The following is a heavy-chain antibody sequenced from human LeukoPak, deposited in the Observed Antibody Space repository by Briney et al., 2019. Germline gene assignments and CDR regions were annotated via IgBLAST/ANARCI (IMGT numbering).Heavy chain of an antibody. CDR3: ARDLDCSGGSCYFWAFDI. J-gene: IGHJ3*02. Sequence: PGGSLRLSCAASGFTFSSYSMNWVRQAPGKGLEWVSSISSSSSYIYYADSVEGRFTISRDNAKNSLYLQMNSLRAEDAAVYYCARDLDCSGGSCYFWAFDIWGQGTMVTVSS. CDR1: GFTFSSYS. CDR2: ISSSSSYI. V-gene: IGHV3-21*01. D-gene: IGHD2-15*01.